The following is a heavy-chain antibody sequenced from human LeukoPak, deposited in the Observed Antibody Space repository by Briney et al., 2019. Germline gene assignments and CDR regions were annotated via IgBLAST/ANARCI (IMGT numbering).Heavy chain of an antibody. Sequence: KSGGTLRLSCAASGFTFSSYSMHWVRQAPGKGLEWVASISSSSSYIYYADSVKGRFTISRDNSKNSLYLQMNSLRAEDTAVYYCARTLRYSSGWYVYWGQGTMVTVSS. V-gene: IGHV3-21*01. D-gene: IGHD6-19*01. J-gene: IGHJ5*01. CDR1: GFTFSSYS. CDR2: ISSSSSYI. CDR3: ARTLRYSSGWYVY.